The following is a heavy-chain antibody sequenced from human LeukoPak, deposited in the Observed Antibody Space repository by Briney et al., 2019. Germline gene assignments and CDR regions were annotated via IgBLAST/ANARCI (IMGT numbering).Heavy chain of an antibody. V-gene: IGHV3-23*01. CDR2: ISGSGGST. D-gene: IGHD2-15*01. CDR1: GFTVSSNY. CDR3: AKGIVVVVAATPEYFQH. J-gene: IGHJ1*01. Sequence: GGSLRLSCAASGFTVSSNYMSWVRQAPGKGLEWVSAISGSGGSTYYADSVKGRFTISRDNSKNTLYLQMNSLRAEDTAVYYCAKGIVVVVAATPEYFQHWGQGTLVTVSS.